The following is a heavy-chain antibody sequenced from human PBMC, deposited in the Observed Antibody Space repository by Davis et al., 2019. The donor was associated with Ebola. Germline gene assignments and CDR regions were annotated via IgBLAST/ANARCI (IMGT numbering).Heavy chain of an antibody. CDR3: LGDPNWAFGY. CDR2: FSASEGHT. V-gene: IGHV3-23*01. CDR1: GFTFSNYD. J-gene: IGHJ4*02. D-gene: IGHD7-27*01. Sequence: GESLKISCAASGFTFSNYDMSWVRHVPGKGLEWVSTFSASEGHTHYSDSVKGRFSLSRDNSKNTLYLEMNSLRVEDTAVYYCLGDPNWAFGYWGQGTLVTVSS.